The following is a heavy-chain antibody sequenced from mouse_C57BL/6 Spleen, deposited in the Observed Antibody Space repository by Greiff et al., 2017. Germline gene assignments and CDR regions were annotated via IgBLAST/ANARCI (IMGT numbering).Heavy chain of an antibody. Sequence: QVHVKQPGAELVRPGSSVKLSCKASGYTFTSYWMDWVKQRPGQGLEWIGNIYPSDSETHYNQKFKDKATLTVDKSSSTAYMQLSSLTSEDSAVYYCARDDGYGGVAYWGQGTLVTVSA. CDR2: IYPSDSET. D-gene: IGHD2-3*01. CDR3: ARDDGYGGVAY. J-gene: IGHJ3*01. CDR1: GYTFTSYW. V-gene: IGHV1-61*01.